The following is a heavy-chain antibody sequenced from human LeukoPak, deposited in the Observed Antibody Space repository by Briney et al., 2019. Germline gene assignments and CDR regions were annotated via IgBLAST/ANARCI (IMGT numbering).Heavy chain of an antibody. D-gene: IGHD1-26*01. CDR3: AKKTIVGATVDAFDI. V-gene: IGHV3-48*03. J-gene: IGHJ3*02. Sequence: PGGSLRLSCAASGFSFSDYEMNWVRQAPGKGLEWVSYISSSAGTIFYADSVKGRFTISRDNSKNTLYLQMNSLRAEDTAVYYCAKKTIVGATVDAFDIWGQGTMVTVSS. CDR2: ISSSAGTI. CDR1: GFSFSDYE.